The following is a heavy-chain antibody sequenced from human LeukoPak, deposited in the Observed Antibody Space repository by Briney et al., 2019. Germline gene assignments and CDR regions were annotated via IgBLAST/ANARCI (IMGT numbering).Heavy chain of an antibody. CDR1: GDTFSSYA. CDR3: ARDARRGYSGYDLDY. V-gene: IGHV1-69*06. J-gene: IGHJ4*02. CDR2: IIPIFGTA. Sequence: AASVKVSCKASGDTFSSYAISWVRQAPGQGLEWMGGIIPIFGTANYAQKFQGRVTITADKSTSTAYMELSSLRSEDTAVYYCARDARRGYSGYDLDYWGQGTLVTVSS. D-gene: IGHD5-12*01.